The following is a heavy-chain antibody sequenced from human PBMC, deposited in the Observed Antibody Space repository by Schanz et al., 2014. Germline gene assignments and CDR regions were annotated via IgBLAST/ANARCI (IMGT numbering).Heavy chain of an antibody. V-gene: IGHV3-53*01. J-gene: IGHJ3*01. Sequence: EVQLVESGGGLIQPGGSLRLSCAVSGFTVSTNYMSWVRQAPGKGLEWVSSLYIGGGSTRYADSVKGRFIISRDSSKNTLFLQMNSLRADDTAVYFCARDEGRDGYNLASDVWGQGTLVTVSS. D-gene: IGHD5-12*01. CDR3: ARDEGRDGYNLASDV. CDR2: LYIGGGST. CDR1: GFTVSTNY.